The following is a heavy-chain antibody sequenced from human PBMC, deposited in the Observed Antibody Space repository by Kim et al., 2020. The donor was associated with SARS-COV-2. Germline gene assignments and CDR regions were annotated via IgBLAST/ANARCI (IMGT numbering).Heavy chain of an antibody. Sequence: GGSLRLSCAASGFTFSSYAMSWVRQAPGKGLEWVSVIYSGGSSTYYADSVKGRFTISRDNSKNTLYLQMNSLRAEDTAVYYCAKGGENPYYFDYWGQGTLVTVSS. CDR3: AKGGENPYYFDY. J-gene: IGHJ4*02. D-gene: IGHD3-16*01. V-gene: IGHV3-23*03. CDR2: IYSGGSST. CDR1: GFTFSSYA.